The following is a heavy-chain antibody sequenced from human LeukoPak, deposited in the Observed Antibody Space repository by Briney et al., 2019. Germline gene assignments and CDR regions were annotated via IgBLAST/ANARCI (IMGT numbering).Heavy chain of an antibody. CDR3: ARDYRGGDYGY. Sequence: PSQTLSLTCTVSGASISSGSYYWSWIRQPAGKGLEWIGRIYTSGSTNYNPSLKSRVTISVDTSKNQFPLKLSSVTAADTAVYYCARDYRGGDYGYWGQGTLVTVSS. V-gene: IGHV4-61*02. J-gene: IGHJ4*02. D-gene: IGHD4-17*01. CDR1: GASISSGSYY. CDR2: IYTSGST.